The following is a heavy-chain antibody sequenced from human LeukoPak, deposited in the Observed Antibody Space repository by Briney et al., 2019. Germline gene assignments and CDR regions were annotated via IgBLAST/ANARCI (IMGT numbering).Heavy chain of an antibody. J-gene: IGHJ6*03. CDR2: MNPKTGRT. CDR3: ARVAAAETGYYYMDV. D-gene: IGHD6-13*01. Sequence: GASVKVSCKASGYTFISYDINWVRQATGQGLEWMGWMNPKTGRTGYAQKFQGRVTMTRDTSISTAYMELSRLRSDDTAVYYCARVAAAETGYYYMDVWGKGTTVTVSS. CDR1: GYTFISYD. V-gene: IGHV1-8*01.